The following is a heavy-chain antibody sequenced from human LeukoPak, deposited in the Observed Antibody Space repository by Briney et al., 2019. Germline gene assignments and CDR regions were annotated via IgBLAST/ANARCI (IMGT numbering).Heavy chain of an antibody. D-gene: IGHD2-2*01. V-gene: IGHV4-59*08. CDR3: VRQLGFCSSTSCFSWFDP. Sequence: SETLSLTCTISGGSISSYYWSWIRQLPGKGLEWIAYMYYTGSPKYNPSLKSRVTMSVDTSKNQFSLKVTSVTAADTAVYYCVRQLGFCSSTSCFSWFDPWGQGTLVTVSS. CDR2: MYYTGSP. CDR1: GGSISSYY. J-gene: IGHJ5*02.